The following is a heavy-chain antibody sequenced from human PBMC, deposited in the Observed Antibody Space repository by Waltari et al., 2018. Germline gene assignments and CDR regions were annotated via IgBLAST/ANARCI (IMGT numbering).Heavy chain of an antibody. CDR1: GFTFSSYA. Sequence: VQLVESGGGVVQPGRSLRLSCAASGFTFSSYAMSWVRQAPGKGLEWVSVIYSGGSTYYADSVKGRFTIARDNSKNTLYLQMNSLRAEDTAVYYCAKELSGGAFDIWGQGTMVTVSS. J-gene: IGHJ3*02. D-gene: IGHD3-10*01. CDR3: AKELSGGAFDI. CDR2: IYSGGST. V-gene: IGHV3-23*03.